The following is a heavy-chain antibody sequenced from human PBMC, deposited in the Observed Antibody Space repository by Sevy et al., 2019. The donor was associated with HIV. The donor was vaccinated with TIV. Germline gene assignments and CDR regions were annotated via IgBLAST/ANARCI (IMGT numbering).Heavy chain of an antibody. D-gene: IGHD3-3*01. J-gene: IGHJ4*02. CDR3: ARDWSFDY. CDR2: ISIDGNNK. V-gene: IGHV3-30*03. CDR1: TFTLSNYG. Sequence: GGSLRLSCAASTFTLSNYGFHWVRQTPDKGLEWVLFISIDGNNKLYADSVKGRFTISRDNSNNTLSLQMNGLGAEDTAVYYCARDWSFDYWGQGTLVTVSS.